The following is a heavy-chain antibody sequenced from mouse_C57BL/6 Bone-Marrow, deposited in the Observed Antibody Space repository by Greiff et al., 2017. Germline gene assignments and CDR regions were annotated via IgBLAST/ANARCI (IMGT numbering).Heavy chain of an antibody. CDR3: ARGDYNYEGAWFAY. Sequence: EVKLMESGGGLVKPGGSLKLSCAASGFTFSDYGMPWVRQAPETGLAWVAYISSGSSTIYYAVTVKGRFTISRDNAKNTLCLQMTSLRSEDTAMYYCARGDYNYEGAWFAYWGQGTLVTVSA. CDR1: GFTFSDYG. V-gene: IGHV5-17*01. CDR2: ISSGSSTI. D-gene: IGHD2-12*01. J-gene: IGHJ3*01.